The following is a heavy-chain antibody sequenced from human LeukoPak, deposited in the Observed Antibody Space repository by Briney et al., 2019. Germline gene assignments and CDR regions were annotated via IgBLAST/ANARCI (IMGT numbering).Heavy chain of an antibody. Sequence: SETLSLTCTVSGGSISSYYWSWIRQPPGKGLEGIGYIYYSGSTNYNPSLKSRVTISVDTSKNQFSLKLSSVTAADTAVYYCARSDSSGTLFLMQSTQYWYFDLWGRGTLVTVSS. CDR2: IYYSGST. CDR1: GGSISSYY. J-gene: IGHJ2*01. D-gene: IGHD3-22*01. V-gene: IGHV4-59*13. CDR3: ARSDSSGTLFLMQSTQYWYFDL.